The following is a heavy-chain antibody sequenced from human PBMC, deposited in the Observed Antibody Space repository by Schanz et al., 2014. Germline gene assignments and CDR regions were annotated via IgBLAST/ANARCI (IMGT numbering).Heavy chain of an antibody. V-gene: IGHV3-23*04. CDR3: AKVVASGPTTGPFDP. CDR1: GFTFSTYA. CDR2: ISIRGGNT. D-gene: IGHD1-26*01. Sequence: EVQLVESGGGLVQPGGSLRLSCVASGFTFSTYAMTWVRQAPGKGLEWVSSISIRGGNTYYTDSVKGRFTISRDNSKNTLDLQMDSLRDEDTALYYCAKVVASGPTTGPFDPWGQGTLVTVSS. J-gene: IGHJ5*02.